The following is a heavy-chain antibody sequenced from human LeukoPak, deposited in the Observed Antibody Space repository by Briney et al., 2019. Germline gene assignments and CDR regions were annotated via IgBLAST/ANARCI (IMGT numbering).Heavy chain of an antibody. V-gene: IGHV3-23*01. CDR1: GFTSSSYA. CDR2: ISGSGGST. Sequence: GGSLRLSCAASGFTSSSYAMSWVRRAPGKGLEWGSAISGSGGSTYYADSVKGRFTISRDNSKNTLYLQMNSLRAEDTAVYHCANWAAAGLRYYFDYWGQGTLVTVSS. CDR3: ANWAAAGLRYYFDY. J-gene: IGHJ4*02. D-gene: IGHD6-13*01.